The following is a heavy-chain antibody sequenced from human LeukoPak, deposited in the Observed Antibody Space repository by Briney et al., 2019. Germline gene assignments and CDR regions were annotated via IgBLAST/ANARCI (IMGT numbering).Heavy chain of an antibody. CDR3: ARAHCSSTSCYVYGTDV. J-gene: IGHJ6*02. V-gene: IGHV1-2*02. CDR1: GYTFTGYY. Sequence: ASVKVSCKASGYTFTGYYMHWVRQAPGQGLEWMGWINPNSGGTNYAQKLQGRVTMTTDTSTSTAYMELRSLRSDDTAVYYCARAHCSSTSCYVYGTDVWGQGTTVTVSS. CDR2: INPNSGGT. D-gene: IGHD2-2*01.